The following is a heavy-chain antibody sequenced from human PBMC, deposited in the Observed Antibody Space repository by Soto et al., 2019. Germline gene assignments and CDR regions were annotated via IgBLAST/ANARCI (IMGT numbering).Heavy chain of an antibody. CDR3: ARGRGSGSYYNTPYYFDY. CDR2: INPNSGGT. D-gene: IGHD3-10*01. V-gene: IGHV1-2*02. J-gene: IGHJ4*02. Sequence: ASVKVSCKASGYTFTGYYMHWVRQAPGQGLEWMGWINPNSGGTNYAQKFQGRVTMTRDTSISTAYMELSRLRSDDTAVYYCARGRGSGSYYNTPYYFDYWGQGTLVTV. CDR1: GYTFTGYY.